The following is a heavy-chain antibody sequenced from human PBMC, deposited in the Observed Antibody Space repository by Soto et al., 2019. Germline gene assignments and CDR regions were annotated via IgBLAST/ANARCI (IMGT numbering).Heavy chain of an antibody. CDR1: GYTFTSYD. J-gene: IGHJ6*02. D-gene: IGHD6-13*01. V-gene: IGHV1-8*01. CDR3: AREWSAAGHFYGMDV. Sequence: QVQLVQSGAEVKKTGASVQVSCKTSGYTFTSYDINWVRQAPGQGLEWVGWMNTNSDDTRSAQKFRGRLTLTRDKSMRAVYMKLSNLRPDDTAVYYCAREWSAAGHFYGMDVWGQGTTVAVSS. CDR2: MNTNSDDT.